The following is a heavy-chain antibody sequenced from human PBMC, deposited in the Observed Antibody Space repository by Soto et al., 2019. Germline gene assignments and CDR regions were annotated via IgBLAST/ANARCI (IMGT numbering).Heavy chain of an antibody. J-gene: IGHJ4*02. V-gene: IGHV1-69*12. Sequence: QVQLVQSGAEVKKPGSSVKVSCKASGGTFSSYAISWVRQAPGQGLEWMGGIIPIFGTADYAQKFQSRVTINADESTSTGNKELSSLKSENKAVYYCASHYDSSGYYYRGLDYWGQGTLVTVSS. CDR2: IIPIFGTA. CDR1: GGTFSSYA. D-gene: IGHD3-22*01. CDR3: ASHYDSSGYYYRGLDY.